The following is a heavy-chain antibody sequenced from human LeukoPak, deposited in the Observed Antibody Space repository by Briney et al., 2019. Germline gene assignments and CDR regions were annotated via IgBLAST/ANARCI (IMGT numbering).Heavy chain of an antibody. V-gene: IGHV3-23*01. CDR2: ISCGGGAT. J-gene: IGHJ3*01. D-gene: IGHD2/OR15-2a*01. CDR3: ASGANCKFNKCNSFDF. Sequence: PGGSLTLSCAASGFTFNCYPLAGVRQAPGKGLAWVASISCGGGATFYGDSVKGRFTVARDNSRNTVYLEIDSLRAEDTALYYCASGANCKFNKCNSFDFWGQGTMLTVSS. CDR1: GFTFNCYP.